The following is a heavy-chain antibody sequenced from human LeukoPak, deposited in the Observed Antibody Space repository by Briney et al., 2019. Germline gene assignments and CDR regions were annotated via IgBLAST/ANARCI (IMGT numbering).Heavy chain of an antibody. CDR2: INTDGSST. CDR1: GFTFSSFW. V-gene: IGHV3-74*01. CDR3: ARGGTASSYSPSDC. D-gene: IGHD2-2*01. Sequence: GGSLRLSCAASGFTFSSFWMHWVRQAPGKGLVWVSRINTDGSSTYYADSVKGRFTISRDNSKNTLYLQMNSLRAEDTAVYYCARGGTASSYSPSDCWGQGTLVTVSS. J-gene: IGHJ4*02.